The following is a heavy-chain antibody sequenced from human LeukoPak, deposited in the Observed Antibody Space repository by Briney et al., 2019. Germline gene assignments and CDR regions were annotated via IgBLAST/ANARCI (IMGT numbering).Heavy chain of an antibody. J-gene: IGHJ4*02. Sequence: HGESLRISCKGSGYSFTSYWISWVRQMPGKGLEWMGIIYPGDSDTRYSPSFQGQVTISADNSIRTAYLQWSSLKASDTAMYYCARRTVTGDYYFDYWGQGTLVTVSS. D-gene: IGHD6-19*01. V-gene: IGHV5-51*01. CDR3: ARRTVTGDYYFDY. CDR1: GYSFTSYW. CDR2: IYPGDSDT.